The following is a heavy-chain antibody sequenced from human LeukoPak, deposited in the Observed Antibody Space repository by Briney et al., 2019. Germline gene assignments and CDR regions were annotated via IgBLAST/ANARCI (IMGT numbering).Heavy chain of an antibody. V-gene: IGHV3-21*01. CDR2: ISSSSSYI. D-gene: IGHD3-22*01. Sequence: GGSLRLSCAASGFTFSSYSMNWVRQAPGKGLEWVSSISSSSSYIYHADSVKGRFTISRDNAKKSLYLQMNTLRAEDTAVYYCATDRGYYHDSSGFERWGQGTLVTVSS. CDR1: GFTFSSYS. CDR3: ATDRGYYHDSSGFER. J-gene: IGHJ4*02.